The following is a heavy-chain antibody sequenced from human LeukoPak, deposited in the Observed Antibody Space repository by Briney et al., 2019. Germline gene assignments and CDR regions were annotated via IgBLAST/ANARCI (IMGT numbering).Heavy chain of an antibody. CDR3: AREASEAFDI. CDR2: IGSSTKSI. D-gene: IGHD6-6*01. CDR1: GFTFSSYS. J-gene: IGHJ3*02. Sequence: GGSLRLSCAASGFTFSSYSMNWVRQAPGKGLEWVSSIGSSTKSIYYADSVKGRFIISRDNAKNSLYLQMNSLRAEDTAVYYCAREASEAFDIWGQGTTVTVSS. V-gene: IGHV3-21*01.